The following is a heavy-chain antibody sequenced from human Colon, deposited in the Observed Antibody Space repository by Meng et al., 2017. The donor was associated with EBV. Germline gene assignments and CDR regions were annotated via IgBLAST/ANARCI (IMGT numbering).Heavy chain of an antibody. D-gene: IGHD3-10*01. J-gene: IGHJ1*01. Sequence: QVQLRDTGPALVTPSETLSLPCAVSADSITNHNWWAWVRQPPGKGLEWIGEIPHRGSSAYNPSLKSRVSMSIDKSKNQFSLKLTSVTAADTAVYHCLRGSGGSVWGQGTLVTVSS. CDR3: LRGSGGSV. CDR1: ADSITNHNW. CDR2: IPHRGSS. V-gene: IGHV4-4*02.